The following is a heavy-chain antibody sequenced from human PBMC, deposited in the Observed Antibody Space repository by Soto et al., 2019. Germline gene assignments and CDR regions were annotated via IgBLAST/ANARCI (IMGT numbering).Heavy chain of an antibody. CDR3: AIVTTDSDFDY. Sequence: QVQLVQSGAEVKKPGASVKVSCKASGYTFTGDYMHWVRQAPGQGLEWMGWINPKSGGRNYAQKLQGWVTMTRDTSISTAYMELSRMRSHDTAGYYCAIVTTDSDFDYWGQGTRVTGTS. J-gene: IGHJ4*02. CDR1: GYTFTGDY. CDR2: INPKSGGR. V-gene: IGHV1-2*04. D-gene: IGHD4-4*01.